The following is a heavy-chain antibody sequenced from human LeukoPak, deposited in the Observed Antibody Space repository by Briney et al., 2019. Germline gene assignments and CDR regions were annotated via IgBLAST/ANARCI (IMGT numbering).Heavy chain of an antibody. CDR2: IYYSGST. CDR1: GGSISSSSYY. V-gene: IGHV4-39*01. D-gene: IGHD3-3*01. Sequence: SETLSLTCTVSGGSISSSSYYWGWIRRPPGKGLEWIGSIYYSGSTYYNPSLKSRVTISVDTSKNQFSLKLSSVTAADTAVYYCARHRIRFLEWLSRPYYFDYWGQGTLVTVSS. CDR3: ARHRIRFLEWLSRPYYFDY. J-gene: IGHJ4*02.